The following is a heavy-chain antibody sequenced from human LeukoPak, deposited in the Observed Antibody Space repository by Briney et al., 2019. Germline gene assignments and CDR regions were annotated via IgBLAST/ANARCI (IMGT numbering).Heavy chain of an antibody. D-gene: IGHD4-23*01. J-gene: IGHJ5*02. CDR1: GGSISSGNYY. V-gene: IGHV4-30-4*01. CDR3: ASYGGNSVGNWFDP. CDR2: IYYSGTT. Sequence: SETLSLTCTVSGGSISSGNYYWSWIRQPPGKGLEWIGYIYYSGTTYYNPSFPSRVTISLDTSRNQFSLKLSSVTAADTAVYYCASYGGNSVGNWFDPWGQGTLVTVSS.